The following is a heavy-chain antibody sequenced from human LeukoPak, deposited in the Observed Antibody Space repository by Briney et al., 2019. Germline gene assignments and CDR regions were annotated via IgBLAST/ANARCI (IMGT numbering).Heavy chain of an antibody. CDR2: INPNSGGT. D-gene: IGHD6-13*01. J-gene: IGHJ5*02. CDR1: GYTFTGYY. V-gene: IGHV1-2*02. CDR3: ARASRLAEQQLVRRWFDP. Sequence: ASVKVSCKASGYTFTGYYMHWVRQAPGQGLEWMGWINPNSGGTNYAQKFEGRVTMTRDTSISTAYMELSRLRSDDTAVYYCARASRLAEQQLVRRWFDPWGQGTLVTVSS.